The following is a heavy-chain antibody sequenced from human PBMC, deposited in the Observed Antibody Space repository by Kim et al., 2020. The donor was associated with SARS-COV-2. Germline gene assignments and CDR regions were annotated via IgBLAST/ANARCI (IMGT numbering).Heavy chain of an antibody. V-gene: IGHV3-11*01. J-gene: IGHJ3*02. Sequence: GGSLRLSCEASGVTFTDYYMSWIRQAPGKGLEWVSFVSTSGDVIYYADSVKGRFSVSRDNTKNSLVLQMNNLRAEDTAVYYCASYCSSTSCYVFDMWGQGTVVIVSS. CDR3: ASYCSSTSCYVFDM. CDR2: VSTSGDVI. CDR1: GVTFTDYY. D-gene: IGHD2-15*01.